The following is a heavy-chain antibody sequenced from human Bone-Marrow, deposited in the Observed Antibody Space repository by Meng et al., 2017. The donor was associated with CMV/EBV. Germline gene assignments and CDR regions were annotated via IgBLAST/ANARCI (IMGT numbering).Heavy chain of an antibody. J-gene: IGHJ5*01. V-gene: IGHV3-30*02. CDR1: GFTFDDYG. Sequence: GESLKISCAASGFTFDDYGMSWVRQVPGKGLEWVAFIRYDGSNEYYADSVKGRFTISRDNSKNTLFLQMNNLRAEDTAVYYCARRGSSGSYYKGWFDSWGQGTLVTVSS. CDR2: IRYDGSNE. D-gene: IGHD3-10*01. CDR3: ARRGSSGSYYKGWFDS.